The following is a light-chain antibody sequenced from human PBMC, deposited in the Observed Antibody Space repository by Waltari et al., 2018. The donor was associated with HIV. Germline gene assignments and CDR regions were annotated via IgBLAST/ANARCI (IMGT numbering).Light chain of an antibody. CDR1: SSDVGGYNS. CDR2: DVS. Sequence: QSPLTQPASASGSPGPSITISCTGTSSDVGGYNSVAWYQQHPGKAPKLIIYDVSNRPSGVPYRFSGSKSGNTASLTISGLQAEDEADYYCKSKTSSSTPCVFGTGTKVTVL. CDR3: KSKTSSSTPCV. V-gene: IGLV2-14*03. J-gene: IGLJ1*01.